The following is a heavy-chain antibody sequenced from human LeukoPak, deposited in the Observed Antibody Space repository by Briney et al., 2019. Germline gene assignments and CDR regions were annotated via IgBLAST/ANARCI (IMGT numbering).Heavy chain of an antibody. Sequence: ASVKVSCKASGYTFTSYDINWVRQATGQGLEWMGWMNPNSGNTGYAQEFQGRVTMTRNTSISTAYMELSSLRSEDTAVYYCARAVTSYMDVWGKGTTVTVSS. CDR2: MNPNSGNT. J-gene: IGHJ6*03. CDR3: ARAVTSYMDV. V-gene: IGHV1-8*01. CDR1: GYTFTSYD.